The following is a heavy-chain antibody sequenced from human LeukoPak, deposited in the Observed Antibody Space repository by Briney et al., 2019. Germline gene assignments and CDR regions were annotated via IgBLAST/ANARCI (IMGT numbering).Heavy chain of an antibody. Sequence: TGGSLRLSCVASGFSFSDYGMHWVRQAPGKGLEWVAVISYDGSNKYYADSVKGRFTISRDNSKNTPYLQMNSLRAEDTAVYYCARGGYGSGSYEGWFDPWGQGTLVTVSS. V-gene: IGHV3-30*19. CDR1: GFSFSDYG. J-gene: IGHJ5*02. D-gene: IGHD3-10*01. CDR3: ARGGYGSGSYEGWFDP. CDR2: ISYDGSNK.